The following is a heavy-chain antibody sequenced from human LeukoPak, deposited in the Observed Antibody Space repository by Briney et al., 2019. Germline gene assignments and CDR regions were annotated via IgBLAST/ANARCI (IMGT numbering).Heavy chain of an antibody. Sequence: GGSLRLSCAASGFTVSSNYMSWVRQAPGKGLEWVSVIFGGGSTYYADSVKGRFTISRDNSKNTLYLQMNSLRAEDTAVYYCAKDRGYSYGVYRGQGTLVTVSS. CDR2: IFGGGST. CDR1: GFTVSSNY. V-gene: IGHV3-66*01. CDR3: AKDRGYSYGVY. D-gene: IGHD5-18*01. J-gene: IGHJ4*02.